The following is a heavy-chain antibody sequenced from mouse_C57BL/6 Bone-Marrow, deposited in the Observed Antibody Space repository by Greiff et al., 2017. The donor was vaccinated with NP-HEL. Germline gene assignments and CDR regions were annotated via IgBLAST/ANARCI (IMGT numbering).Heavy chain of an antibody. D-gene: IGHD2-2*01. J-gene: IGHJ4*01. V-gene: IGHV2-5*01. CDR1: GFSLTSYG. CDR3: AKMVKGYYYAMDY. CDR2: IWRGGST. Sequence: VMLVESGPGLVQPSQSLSITCTVSGFSLTSYGVHWVRQSPGKGLEWLGVIWRGGSTDYNAAFMSRLSITKDNSKSQVFFKMNSLQADDTAIYYCAKMVKGYYYAMDYWGQGTSVTVSS.